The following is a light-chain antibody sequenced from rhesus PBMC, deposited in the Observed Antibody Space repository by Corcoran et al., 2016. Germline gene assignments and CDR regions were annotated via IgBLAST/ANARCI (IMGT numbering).Light chain of an antibody. CDR2: AAS. Sequence: DIQMTQSPSSLSASVGDKVTITCHASQGIRNWLAWYQQKPGKAPKPLISAASSLQSGVPSRFSGSGSGTEYTLTISSLQTEEFATYCCQQYGDLPLTVGGGTKVEIK. CDR1: QGIRNW. CDR3: QQYGDLPLT. J-gene: IGKJ4*01. V-gene: IGKV1-19*01.